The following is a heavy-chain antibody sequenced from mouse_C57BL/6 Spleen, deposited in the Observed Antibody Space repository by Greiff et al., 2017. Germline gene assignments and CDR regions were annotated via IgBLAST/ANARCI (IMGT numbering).Heavy chain of an antibody. D-gene: IGHD1-1*01. Sequence: QVQLQQPGAELVRPGSSVKLSCKASGYTFTSYWMDWVKQRPGQGLEWIGNIYPSDSETHYNQKFKDKATLTVDKSSSTAYMQLSSLTSEDSAVYYCAVYGSSPYYFDYWGQGTTLTVSS. J-gene: IGHJ2*01. V-gene: IGHV1-61*01. CDR2: IYPSDSET. CDR1: GYTFTSYW. CDR3: AVYGSSPYYFDY.